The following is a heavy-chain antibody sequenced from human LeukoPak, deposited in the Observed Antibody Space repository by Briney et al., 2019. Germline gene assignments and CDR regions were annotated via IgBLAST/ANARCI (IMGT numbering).Heavy chain of an antibody. D-gene: IGHD1-26*01. CDR2: ISGSGGST. Sequence: PGGSLRLSCAASGFTFSSYAMSWVRQARGKGLEWVSAISGSGGSTYYADSVKGRFTISRDNSKNTLYLQMNSLRAEDTAVYYCAKDGVGATTGYYYMVVWGKGTTVTVSS. CDR3: AKDGVGATTGYYYMVV. V-gene: IGHV3-23*01. J-gene: IGHJ6*03. CDR1: GFTFSSYA.